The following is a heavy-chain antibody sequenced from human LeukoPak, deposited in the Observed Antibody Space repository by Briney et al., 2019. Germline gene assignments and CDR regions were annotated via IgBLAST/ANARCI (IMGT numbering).Heavy chain of an antibody. Sequence: ASVKVSCKASGYTFTGYYMHWVRQAPGQGLEWMGWINPNSGNTGYAQKFQGRVTMTRNTSISTAYMELSSLRSEDTAVYYCARGRESYYMDVWGKGTTVTISS. J-gene: IGHJ6*03. CDR2: INPNSGNT. CDR3: ARGRESYYMDV. V-gene: IGHV1-8*02. CDR1: GYTFTGYY.